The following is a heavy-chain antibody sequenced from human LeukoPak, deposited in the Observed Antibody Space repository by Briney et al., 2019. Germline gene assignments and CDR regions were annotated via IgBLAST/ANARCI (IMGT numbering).Heavy chain of an antibody. V-gene: IGHV3-30*02. CDR1: GFTFSSYG. CDR2: IRYDGSNK. Sequence: PGGSLRLSCAASGFTFSSYGMHWVRQAPGKGLEWVAFIRYDGSNKYYEDSVKGRFTISRDNSKNTLYLQMNSLRAEDTAVYYCAKDAVAGNRYFDYWGQGTLVTVSS. CDR3: AKDAVAGNRYFDY. D-gene: IGHD6-19*01. J-gene: IGHJ4*02.